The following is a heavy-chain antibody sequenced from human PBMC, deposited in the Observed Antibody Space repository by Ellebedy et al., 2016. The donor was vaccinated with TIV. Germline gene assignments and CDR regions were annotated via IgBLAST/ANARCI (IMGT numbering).Heavy chain of an antibody. CDR1: GFTFSNYA. CDR3: ATDEGIY. V-gene: IGHV3-23*01. Sequence: PGGSLRLSCAASGFTFSNYAMTWVRQAPGKGLECVSIVSGSGGATYYADSVKGRFTISRDNFKNILFLQMNSLRAEDTAVYYCATDEGIYWGQGTLVTVSS. D-gene: IGHD3-10*01. CDR2: VSGSGGAT. J-gene: IGHJ4*02.